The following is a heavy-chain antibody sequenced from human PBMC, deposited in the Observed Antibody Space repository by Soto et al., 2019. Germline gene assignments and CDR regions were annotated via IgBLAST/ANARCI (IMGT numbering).Heavy chain of an antibody. D-gene: IGHD3-3*01. CDR1: GFTVSSNY. V-gene: IGHV3-53*01. CDR2: IYSGGST. Sequence: EVQLVESGGGLIQPGGSLRPSCAASGFTVSSNYMSWVRQAPGKGLEWVSVIYSGGSTYYADSVKGRFTISRDNSKNTLYLQMNSLRAEDTAVYYCARPSNTISYYYYGMDVWGQGTTVTVSS. J-gene: IGHJ6*02. CDR3: ARPSNTISYYYYGMDV.